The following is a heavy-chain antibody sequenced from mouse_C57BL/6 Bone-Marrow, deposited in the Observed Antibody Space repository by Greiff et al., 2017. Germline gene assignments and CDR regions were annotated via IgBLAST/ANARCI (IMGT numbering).Heavy chain of an antibody. CDR3: AGEWYGSY. Sequence: EVQLQQSGPVLVKPGASVKMSCKASGYTFTDYYMNWVKQSQGKSLEWIGVISPYNGGTSYNQKFKGKATLTVDKSSSTAYMELNSLTSEDSAVYYCAGEWYGSYWGQGTLVTVSA. J-gene: IGHJ3*01. D-gene: IGHD2-1*01. CDR2: ISPYNGGT. V-gene: IGHV1-19*01. CDR1: GYTFTDYY.